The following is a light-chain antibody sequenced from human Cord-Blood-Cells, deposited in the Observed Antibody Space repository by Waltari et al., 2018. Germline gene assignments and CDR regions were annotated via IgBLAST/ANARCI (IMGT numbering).Light chain of an antibody. V-gene: IGLV3-21*04. Sequence: SYVLTQPPSVSVAPGKTARLTCGGNNIGSKSVPWYQQKPGQSPVLVIYYDSDRPSGIPERFSGSNSGNTATLTISRVEAGDEADYYCQVWDSSSDHAVFGGGTQLTVL. J-gene: IGLJ7*01. CDR2: YDS. CDR1: NIGSKS. CDR3: QVWDSSSDHAV.